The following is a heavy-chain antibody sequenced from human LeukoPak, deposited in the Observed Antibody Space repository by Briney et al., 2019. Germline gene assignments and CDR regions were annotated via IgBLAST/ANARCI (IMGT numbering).Heavy chain of an antibody. CDR3: ARDHCSSTSCQTNYYYYYYMDV. CDR2: INPNSGGT. V-gene: IGHV1-2*02. J-gene: IGHJ6*03. Sequence: ASVKVSCKVSGYSLNEISMHWVRQAPGKGLEWMGWINPNSGGTNYAQKFQGRVTMTRDTSISTAYMELSRLRSDDTAVYYCARDHCSSTSCQTNYYYYYYMDVWGKGTTVTVSS. CDR1: GYSLNEIS. D-gene: IGHD2-2*01.